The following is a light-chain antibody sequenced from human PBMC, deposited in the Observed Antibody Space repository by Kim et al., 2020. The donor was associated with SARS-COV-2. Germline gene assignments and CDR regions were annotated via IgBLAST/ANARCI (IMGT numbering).Light chain of an antibody. CDR2: QDS. J-gene: IGLJ2*01. CDR3: QAWDSSTVV. V-gene: IGLV3-1*01. Sequence: VSPGQTASITCSGDKLGDNYACCYQQKPGQSPVLVIYQDSKRPSGIPERFSGSNSGNTATLTISGTQAMDEADYYCQAWDSSTVVFGGGTQLTVL. CDR1: KLGDNY.